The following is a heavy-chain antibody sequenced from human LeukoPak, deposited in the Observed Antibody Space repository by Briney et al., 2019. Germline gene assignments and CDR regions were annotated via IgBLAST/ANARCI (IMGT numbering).Heavy chain of an antibody. CDR2: ISSSGTYI. CDR3: AKNSLLMGANGVHDY. D-gene: IGHD2-8*01. J-gene: IGHJ4*02. CDR1: GFTFTSST. V-gene: IGHV3-21*01. Sequence: GGSLRLSCAASGFTFTSSTMNWVRQAPGKGLEWVSSISSSGTYIYYADAVMGRFTISRDNAKNSLYLQMNSMRAEDSAAYYCAKNSLLMGANGVHDYWGQGTLVTVSS.